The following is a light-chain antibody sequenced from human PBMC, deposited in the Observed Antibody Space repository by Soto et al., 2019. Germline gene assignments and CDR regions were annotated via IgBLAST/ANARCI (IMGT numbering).Light chain of an antibody. J-gene: IGKJ2*01. CDR3: QQFGSSPLYT. Sequence: DIVLTQSPGTLSLSPGERATLSCRASQSVSSSYLAWYQQKPGQAPSLLIYGASSRATGIPDRFSGSGSGTDFTLTISRLEPEDFAVYYCQQFGSSPLYTFGQGTQLEIK. CDR2: GAS. V-gene: IGKV3-20*01. CDR1: QSVSSSY.